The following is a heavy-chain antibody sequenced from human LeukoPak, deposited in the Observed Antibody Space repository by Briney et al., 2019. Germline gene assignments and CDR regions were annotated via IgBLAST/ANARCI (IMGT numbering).Heavy chain of an antibody. J-gene: IGHJ4*02. CDR2: IYTSGST. D-gene: IGHD3-22*01. V-gene: IGHV4-61*02. CDR3: ARGVDSIFDY. Sequence: SETLSLTCTVSGGSISSGSYYWSWIRQPAGKGLEWIGRIYTSGSTNYNPSLKSRVTISVDTSKNQFSLKLNSVTAADTAVYYCARGVDSIFDYWGQGTLVTVSS. CDR1: GGSISSGSYY.